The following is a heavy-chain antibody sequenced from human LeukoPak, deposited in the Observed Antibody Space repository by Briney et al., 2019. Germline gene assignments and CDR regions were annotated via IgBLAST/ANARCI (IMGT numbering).Heavy chain of an antibody. Sequence: PSETLSLTCTVSGGSISSYYWSWIRQPPGKGLEWIGYIYYSGSTNYNPSLKSRVTISVDTSKNQFSLKLSSVTAADTAVYYCARVVVAATNWFDPWGQRTLVTVSS. CDR1: GGSISSYY. J-gene: IGHJ5*02. V-gene: IGHV4-59*01. CDR3: ARVVVAATNWFDP. D-gene: IGHD2-15*01. CDR2: IYYSGST.